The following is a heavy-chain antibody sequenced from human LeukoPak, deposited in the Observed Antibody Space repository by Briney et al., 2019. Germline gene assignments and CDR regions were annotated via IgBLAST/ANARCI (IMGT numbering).Heavy chain of an antibody. Sequence: SETLSLTCAVYGGSFSGYYWSWIRQPPGKGLEWIGEINHSGSTNYNPSLKSRVTISVDTSKNQFSLKLSSVTAADTAVYYCAIGRSMYYDFWSGYYTSPYYYYYMDVWGKGTTVTVSS. J-gene: IGHJ6*03. V-gene: IGHV4-34*01. CDR3: AIGRSMYYDFWSGYYTSPYYYYYMDV. D-gene: IGHD3-3*01. CDR1: GGSFSGYY. CDR2: INHSGST.